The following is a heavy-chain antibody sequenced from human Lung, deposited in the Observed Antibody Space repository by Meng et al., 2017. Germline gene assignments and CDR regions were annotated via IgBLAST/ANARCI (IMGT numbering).Heavy chain of an antibody. CDR3: ARERHSTIIRGVIDF. Sequence: QGELQQWGEDRLRPSENRSLTCAVYGGSISGSYGSWIRQSPAKGLEWIGKINHGGSTNYNPSLESRVTISVDTPKNQFSLRLTSMTVADTAVYYCARERHSTIIRGVIDFWGQGALVTVSS. D-gene: IGHD3-10*01. CDR1: GGSISGSY. CDR2: INHGGST. V-gene: IGHV4-34*01. J-gene: IGHJ4*02.